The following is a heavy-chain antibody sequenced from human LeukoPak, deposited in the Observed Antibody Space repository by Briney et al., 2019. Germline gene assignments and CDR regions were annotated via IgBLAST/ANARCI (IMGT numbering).Heavy chain of an antibody. CDR3: ARQGFSARQMNWFDP. CDR2: VYPGDSDT. J-gene: IGHJ5*02. V-gene: IGHV5-51*01. Sequence: GESLKISCKGSGYSFTNYWIVWVRQMPGKGLEWMGFVYPGDSDTRYNPSFQGQVTISADKSITTVYLQWSSLKASDTAMYYCARQGFSARQMNWFDPWGQGTLVTVSS. D-gene: IGHD6-6*01. CDR1: GYSFTNYW.